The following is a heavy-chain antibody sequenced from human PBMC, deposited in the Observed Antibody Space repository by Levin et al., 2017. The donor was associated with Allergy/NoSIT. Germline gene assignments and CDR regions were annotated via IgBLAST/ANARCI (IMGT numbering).Heavy chain of an antibody. D-gene: IGHD3-10*01. J-gene: IGHJ4*02. Sequence: KISCKASGGTFSSYAISWVRQAPGQGLEWMGGIIPIFGTANYAQKFQGRVTITADESTSTAYMELSSLRSEDTAVYYCARKRWFGGNYFDYWGQGTLVTVSS. CDR1: GGTFSSYA. CDR2: IIPIFGTA. CDR3: ARKRWFGGNYFDY. V-gene: IGHV1-69*01.